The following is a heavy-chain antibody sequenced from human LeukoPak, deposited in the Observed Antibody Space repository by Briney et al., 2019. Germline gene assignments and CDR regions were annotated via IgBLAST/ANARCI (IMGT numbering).Heavy chain of an antibody. CDR3: AKDPRESYPNFNFNS. Sequence: GGSLRLSCAASGFTFSSYAMSWVRQAPGKGLEWVSAISGSGGSTYYADSVKGRFTISRDNSKNTLYLQMNSLRAEDTAVYYCAKDPRESYPNFNFNSWGQEPWSPSPQ. J-gene: IGHJ4*01. D-gene: IGHD3-10*01. V-gene: IGHV3-23*01. CDR1: GFTFSSYA. CDR2: ISGSGGST.